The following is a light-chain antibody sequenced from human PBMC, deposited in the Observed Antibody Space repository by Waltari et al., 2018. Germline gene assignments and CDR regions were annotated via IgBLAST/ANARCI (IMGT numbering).Light chain of an antibody. CDR3: QKYGTLPAT. CDR1: QSVSRY. J-gene: IGKJ1*01. V-gene: IGKV3-20*01. Sequence: EIVLTQSPGTLSLSPGERATLSCRASQSVSRYLAWYQQRPGQPPRLLIYDTSTRAQGIPDRFSGSWSGTDFSLTISRLEPEDFAVYYCQKYGTLPATFGQGTKVEI. CDR2: DTS.